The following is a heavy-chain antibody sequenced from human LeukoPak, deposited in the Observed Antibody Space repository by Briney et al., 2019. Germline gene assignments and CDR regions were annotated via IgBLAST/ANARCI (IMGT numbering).Heavy chain of an antibody. D-gene: IGHD2-21*02. J-gene: IGHJ4*02. CDR2: IYHDGTT. CDR3: ARSHCGGDCYYGGYFDY. CDR1: GGSIRSYY. V-gene: IGHV4-59*01. Sequence: SGTLSLTCTVSGGSIRSYYWSWFRQPPGKGLEYIGYIYHDGTTNYNPSLKSRVTISIDTSKKQFSLNLTSVTAADTAVYYCARSHCGGDCYYGGYFDYWGQGTLVTVSS.